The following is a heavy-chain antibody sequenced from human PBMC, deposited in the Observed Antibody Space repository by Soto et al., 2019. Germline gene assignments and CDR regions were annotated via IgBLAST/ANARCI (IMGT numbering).Heavy chain of an antibody. CDR2: IIPIFGTA. Sequence: ASVKVSCKASGYTFTSYGISWVRQAPGQGLEWMGGIIPIFGTANYAQKFQGRVTTTADESTSTAYMELSSLRSEDTAVYYCARVWPIVVVPAATYNWFDPWGQGTLVTVSS. D-gene: IGHD2-2*01. CDR1: GYTFTSYG. J-gene: IGHJ5*02. CDR3: ARVWPIVVVPAATYNWFDP. V-gene: IGHV1-69*13.